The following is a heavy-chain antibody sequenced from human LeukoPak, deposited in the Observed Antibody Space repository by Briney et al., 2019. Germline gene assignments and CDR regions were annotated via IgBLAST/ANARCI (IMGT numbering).Heavy chain of an antibody. CDR2: INPNSGGT. D-gene: IGHD2-2*01. CDR3: ARSQYPSYYYYGMDV. CDR1: GYTFTGYY. J-gene: IGHJ6*02. V-gene: IGHV1-2*02. Sequence: ASVKVSCKASGYTFTGYYMHWVRQAPGQGLEWMGWINPNSGGTNYAQKFQGRVTMTRDTSISTAYMELSRLRSDDTAVYYCARSQYPSYYYYGMDVWGQGTTVTVSS.